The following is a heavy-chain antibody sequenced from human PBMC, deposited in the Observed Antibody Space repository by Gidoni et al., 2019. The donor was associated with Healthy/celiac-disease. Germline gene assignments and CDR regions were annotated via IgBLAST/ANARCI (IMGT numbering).Heavy chain of an antibody. CDR2: IYYSGST. D-gene: IGHD4-17*01. CDR3: ASTTYPTTVTTWAFDI. J-gene: IGHJ3*02. Sequence: QLQLQESGPGLVKPSETLSLTCTVSGGSISSSSYYWGWIRQPPGKGLEWLGSIYYSGSTYYNPSLTSRVTISVDTSKTHFSLELSSVTAAYTAVYYFASTTYPTTVTTWAFDIWGQGTMVTVSS. V-gene: IGHV4-39*01. CDR1: GGSISSSSYY.